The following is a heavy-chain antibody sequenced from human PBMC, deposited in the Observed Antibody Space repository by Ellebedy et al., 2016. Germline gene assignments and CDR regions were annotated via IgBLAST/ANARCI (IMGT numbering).Heavy chain of an antibody. CDR1: GFSFSNYW. D-gene: IGHD6-25*01. CDR3: ARKPADYSSGWYDF. V-gene: IGHV3-7*03. J-gene: IGHJ5*01. CDR2: IKEDGSEK. Sequence: GGSLRLSCAASGFSFSNYWMSWVRQVPGKELEWVANIKEDGSEKYFGASVRGRFAVSRDNSRNSLYLQMNSLRVEDTAVYHCARKPADYSSGWYDFWGQGTLVTVSS.